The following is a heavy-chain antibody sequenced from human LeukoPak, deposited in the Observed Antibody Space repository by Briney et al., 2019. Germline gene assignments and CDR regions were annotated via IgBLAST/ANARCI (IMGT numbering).Heavy chain of an antibody. CDR1: GFTFSNYW. V-gene: IGHV3-7*01. CDR2: IKEDGTER. J-gene: IGHJ4*02. CDR3: ARRPFGADY. D-gene: IGHD3-10*01. Sequence: GGSLRLSCAASGFTFSNYWMGWVRQPPGKGLQWVANIKEDGTERYYVDSVKGRFTISRDNAKNSVYLQMNSLRVEDTAVYYCARRPFGADYWGQGTLVTVSS.